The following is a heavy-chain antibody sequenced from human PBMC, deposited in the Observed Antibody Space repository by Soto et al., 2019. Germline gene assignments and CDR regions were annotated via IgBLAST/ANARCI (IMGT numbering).Heavy chain of an antibody. V-gene: IGHV5-51*01. CDR3: ARAYGARFDI. CDR2: TYPADSDT. Sequence: LKISCKGSGYIFSTNWIGWVRQMPGKGLEWMGITYPADSDTRYSPSFQGQVTISADKSISTAYLQWSSLKASDTAIYYCARAYGARFDIWGQGTMVTVSS. J-gene: IGHJ3*02. D-gene: IGHD4-17*01. CDR1: GYIFSTNW.